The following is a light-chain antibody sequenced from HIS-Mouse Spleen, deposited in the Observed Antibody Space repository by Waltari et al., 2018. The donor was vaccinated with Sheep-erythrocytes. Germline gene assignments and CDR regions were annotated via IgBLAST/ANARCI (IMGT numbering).Light chain of an antibody. J-gene: IGKJ5*01. CDR2: AAS. V-gene: IGKV1-12*01. Sequence: DIQMIQSLSSVSAAVGSRVTVTCRAGQGISSWLAWYQQKPWKALKLLIYAASSLQSGVQSRFRGSGSGTDFTLTISSRQPEDFATYYCQQANRFPITFGQGTRLEIK. CDR1: QGISSW. CDR3: QQANRFPIT.